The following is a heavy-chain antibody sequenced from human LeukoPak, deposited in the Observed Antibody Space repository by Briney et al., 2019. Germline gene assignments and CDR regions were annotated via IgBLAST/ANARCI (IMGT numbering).Heavy chain of an antibody. J-gene: IGHJ4*02. CDR2: IFGSGGSA. CDR1: GFTFNSYA. CDR3: GKTTTGYSSGRYPGWPVDY. D-gene: IGHD6-19*01. V-gene: IGHV3-23*01. Sequence: AGGSLRLSCAASGFTFNSYAMYWVRQAPGMGLEWVSGIFGSGGSAHYADSVKGRFTISRDNSKNTVYLQMDSLRVEDTAVYYCGKTTTGYSSGRYPGWPVDYWGQGTLVTVSS.